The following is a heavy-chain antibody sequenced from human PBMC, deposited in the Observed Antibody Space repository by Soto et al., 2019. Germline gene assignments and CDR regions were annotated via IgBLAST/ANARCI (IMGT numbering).Heavy chain of an antibody. CDR1: GFSLSTIGVG. D-gene: IGHD6-6*01. CDR3: AHSHQIVRSAFDI. Sequence: QITFKESGPTLVKPTQTLTLTCTFSGFSLSTIGVGVGWIRQPPGKALEWLALIYWDDDKRYSPFLTTRLTITKDTSKNQVVLRVTNMGPVDTATYYCAHSHQIVRSAFDIWGQGTTVIVSS. CDR2: IYWDDDK. V-gene: IGHV2-5*02. J-gene: IGHJ3*02.